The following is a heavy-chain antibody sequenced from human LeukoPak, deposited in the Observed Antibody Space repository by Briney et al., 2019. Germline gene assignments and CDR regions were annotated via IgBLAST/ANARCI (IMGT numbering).Heavy chain of an antibody. Sequence: GGSLRLSCAASGFTFSSYSMNWVRQAPGKGLEWVSYISSSSSTIYYADSVKGRFTISRDNAKNSLYLQMNSLRAEDTAVYYCARDIVVVTADYWGQGTLVTVSS. CDR1: GFTFSSYS. CDR3: ARDIVVVTADY. CDR2: ISSSSSTI. J-gene: IGHJ4*02. D-gene: IGHD2-21*02. V-gene: IGHV3-48*01.